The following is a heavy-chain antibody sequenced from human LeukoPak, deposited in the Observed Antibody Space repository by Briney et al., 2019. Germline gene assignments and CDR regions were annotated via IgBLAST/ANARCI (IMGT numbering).Heavy chain of an antibody. CDR3: AREWCHDSAGSCYAFYY. D-gene: IGHD2-15*01. J-gene: IGHJ4*02. CDR1: GYTFTGYY. CDR2: INPNSGGT. V-gene: IGHV1-2*02. Sequence: GASVKVSCKASGYTFTGYYMHWVRQAPGQGLEWMGWINPNSGGTNYAQKFQGRVTMTRDTSISTAYMELSRLRSDDTAVYYCAREWCHDSAGSCYAFYYWGQGTLVTVSS.